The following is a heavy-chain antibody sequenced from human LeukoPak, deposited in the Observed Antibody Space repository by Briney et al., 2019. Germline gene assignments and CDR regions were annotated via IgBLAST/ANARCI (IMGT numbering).Heavy chain of an antibody. Sequence: PGGSLRLSCAASGFTFSSYWMSWVRQAPGKGLEWVANIKQDGSEKYYVDSVKGRFTISRDNAKNSLYLQMNSLRAEDTAVYYCARDLDYYDSSGYYTHPMDVWGKGTTVTISS. D-gene: IGHD3-22*01. CDR2: IKQDGSEK. J-gene: IGHJ6*04. V-gene: IGHV3-7*01. CDR3: ARDLDYYDSSGYYTHPMDV. CDR1: GFTFSSYW.